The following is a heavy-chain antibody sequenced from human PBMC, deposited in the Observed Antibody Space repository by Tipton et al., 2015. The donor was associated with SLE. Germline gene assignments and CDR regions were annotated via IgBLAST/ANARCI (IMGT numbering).Heavy chain of an antibody. CDR3: ARRGGPHRGRQLVPFYYYMDV. J-gene: IGHJ6*03. D-gene: IGHD6-13*01. CDR2: IFYSGST. CDR1: GASITNSGYY. V-gene: IGHV4-61*08. Sequence: TLSLTCTVSGASITNSGYYWSWIRQYPGRGLEWIGYIFYSGSTNYNPSLKSRVTISVDTSKNQFSLKLSSVTAADTAVYYCARRGGPHRGRQLVPFYYYMDVWGKGTTVTVSS.